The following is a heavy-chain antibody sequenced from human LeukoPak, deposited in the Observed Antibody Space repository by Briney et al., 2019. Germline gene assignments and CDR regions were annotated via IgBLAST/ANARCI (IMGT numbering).Heavy chain of an antibody. V-gene: IGHV3-23*01. J-gene: IGHJ4*02. D-gene: IGHD6-13*01. CDR2: ISISGGTT. CDR3: AKDRDSSSWYPTPITDY. CDR1: GFTFSSYG. Sequence: GGSLRLSCATFGFTFSSYGMTWVRQAPGKGLEWVSTISISGGTTYYADSVKGRSSISRDNSKSTVYLQMNSLRAEDTAVYYCAKDRDSSSWYPTPITDYWGQGTLVTVSS.